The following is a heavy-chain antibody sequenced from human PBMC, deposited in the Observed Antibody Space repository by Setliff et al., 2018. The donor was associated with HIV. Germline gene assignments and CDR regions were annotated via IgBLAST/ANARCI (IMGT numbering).Heavy chain of an antibody. V-gene: IGHV1-69*04. Sequence: SVKVACKASGGAFISHTFTWVRQAPGQGLEWMGRIIPILGIPNYAQNFQGRLTISADKSTRTAYLELSSLRSDDSAVYFCAKEQEIGSYLDPWGQGTLVTVSS. CDR3: AKEQEIGSYLDP. CDR1: GGAFISHT. CDR2: IIPILGIP. J-gene: IGHJ5*02. D-gene: IGHD2-2*02.